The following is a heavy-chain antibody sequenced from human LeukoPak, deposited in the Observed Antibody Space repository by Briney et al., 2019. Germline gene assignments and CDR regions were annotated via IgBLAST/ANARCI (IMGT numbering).Heavy chain of an antibody. CDR2: ISAYNGNT. CDR3: ARGYCSGGSCYFPYFDY. CDR1: GYNYATSG. J-gene: IGHJ4*02. Sequence: ASVKVSCKTSGYNYATSGISWVRQAPGQGLEWMGWISAYNGNTNYAQKLQGRVTMTTDTSTSTAYMELRSLRSDDTAVYYCARGYCSGGSCYFPYFDYWGQGTLVTVSS. D-gene: IGHD2-15*01. V-gene: IGHV1-18*01.